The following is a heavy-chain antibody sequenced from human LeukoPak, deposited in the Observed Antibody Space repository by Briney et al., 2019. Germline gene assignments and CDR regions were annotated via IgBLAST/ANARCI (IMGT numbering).Heavy chain of an antibody. D-gene: IGHD3-22*01. J-gene: IGHJ4*02. CDR3: ATDPCYYDSSGYCHDDY. CDR1: GGTFSSYA. Sequence: ASVKVSCKASGGTFSSYAISWVRQAPGQGLEWMGGFDPEDGETIYAQKFQGRVTMTEDTSTDTAYMELSSLRSEDTAVYYCATDPCYYDSSGYCHDDYWGQGTLVTVSS. V-gene: IGHV1-24*01. CDR2: FDPEDGET.